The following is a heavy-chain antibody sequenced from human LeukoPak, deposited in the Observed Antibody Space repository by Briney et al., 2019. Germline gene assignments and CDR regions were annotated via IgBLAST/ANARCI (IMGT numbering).Heavy chain of an antibody. CDR3: ARDTFRSGYYDAFDI. CDR2: INHSGST. CDR1: GGSFSGYY. V-gene: IGHV4-34*01. D-gene: IGHD3-22*01. Sequence: SETLSLTCAVYGGSFSGYYWSWIRQPPGKGLEWIGEINHSGSTNYNPSLKSRVTISVDTSKNQFSLKLSSVTAADTAVYYCARDTFRSGYYDAFDIWSQGTMVTVSS. J-gene: IGHJ3*02.